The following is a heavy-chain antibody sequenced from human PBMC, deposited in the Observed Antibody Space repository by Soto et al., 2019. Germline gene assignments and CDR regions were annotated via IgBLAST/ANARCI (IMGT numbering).Heavy chain of an antibody. CDR1: GFTFSSYG. Sequence: GGSLRLSCAASGFTFSSYGMHWVRQAPGKGLEWVAVISYDGSNKYYADSVKGRFTISRDNSKNTLYLQMNSLRAEDTAVYYCAKNSVPHNGIYSYGYRGSFDYWGQGTLVTVSS. V-gene: IGHV3-30*18. CDR3: AKNSVPHNGIYSYGYRGSFDY. J-gene: IGHJ4*02. D-gene: IGHD5-18*01. CDR2: ISYDGSNK.